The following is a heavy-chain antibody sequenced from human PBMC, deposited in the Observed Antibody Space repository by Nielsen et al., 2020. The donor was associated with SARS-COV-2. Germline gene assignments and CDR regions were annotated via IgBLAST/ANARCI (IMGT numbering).Heavy chain of an antibody. Sequence: ASVKVSCKASGYTFTGYYMHWVRQAPGQGLEWMGRINPNSGGTNYAQKLQGRVTMTTDTSTSTAYMELRSLRSDDTAVYYCARDVIAAAGTYYYYYMDVWGKGTTVTVSS. V-gene: IGHV1-2*06. CDR2: INPNSGGT. CDR3: ARDVIAAAGTYYYYYMDV. D-gene: IGHD6-13*01. J-gene: IGHJ6*03. CDR1: GYTFTGYY.